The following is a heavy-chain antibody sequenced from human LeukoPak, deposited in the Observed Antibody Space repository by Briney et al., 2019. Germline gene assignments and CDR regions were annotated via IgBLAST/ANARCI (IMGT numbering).Heavy chain of an antibody. D-gene: IGHD3-22*01. CDR2: INWNGGRR. Sequence: GRSLSLSCAASKYTFADYGMGCARQARGGGLGLLTDINWNGGRRGYADSVKGRFTVSRDNAKKSLYLQMNSLRAEDTAVYYCARDSSGYYGLLGYWGQGTLVTVSS. CDR1: KYTFADYG. J-gene: IGHJ4*02. CDR3: ARDSSGYYGLLGY. V-gene: IGHV3-20*04.